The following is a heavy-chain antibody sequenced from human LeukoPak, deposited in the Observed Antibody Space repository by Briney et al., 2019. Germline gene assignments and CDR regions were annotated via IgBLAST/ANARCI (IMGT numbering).Heavy chain of an antibody. CDR1: GGSVSSTTYY. CDR3: ARASRMDYGGNSGWFDP. CDR2: INHSGST. Sequence: SETLSLTCTVSGGSVSSTTYYWSWIRQPPGKGLEWIGEINHSGSTNYNPSLKSRVTISVDTSKNQFSLKLSSVTAADTAVYYCARASRMDYGGNSGWFDPWGQGTLVTVSS. J-gene: IGHJ5*02. V-gene: IGHV4-39*07. D-gene: IGHD4-23*01.